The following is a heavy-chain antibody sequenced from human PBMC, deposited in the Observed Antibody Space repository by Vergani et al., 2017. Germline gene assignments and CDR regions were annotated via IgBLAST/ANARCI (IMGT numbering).Heavy chain of an antibody. CDR3: ARDGSPSIAARPVYFDY. D-gene: IGHD6-6*01. J-gene: IGHJ4*02. V-gene: IGHV6-1*01. CDR2: TYYRSKWYN. CDR1: GDSVPSNSAA. Sequence: QVQLQQSGPGLVKPSQTLSLTCAISGDSVPSNSAAWNWIRQSPSRGLEWLGRTYYRSKWYNDYAVSVKSRITINPDTSKNQFSLQLNSVTPEDTAVYYCARDGSPSIAARPVYFDYWGQGTLVTVSS.